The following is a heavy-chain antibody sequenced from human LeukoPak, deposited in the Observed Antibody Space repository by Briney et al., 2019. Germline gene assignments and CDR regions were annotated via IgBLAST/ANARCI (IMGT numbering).Heavy chain of an antibody. CDR1: GFTFSNYW. CDR3: AKGGATICDN. Sequence: GGSLRLSCAASGFTFSNYWMHWVRQAPGKGLVWVSRINSNGSSTNYADSVKGRFTISKDNAKNTLHLQMSSLRAEDTALYYCAKGGATICDNWGQGTLVTVSS. CDR2: INSNGSST. V-gene: IGHV3-74*01. J-gene: IGHJ4*02. D-gene: IGHD5-12*01.